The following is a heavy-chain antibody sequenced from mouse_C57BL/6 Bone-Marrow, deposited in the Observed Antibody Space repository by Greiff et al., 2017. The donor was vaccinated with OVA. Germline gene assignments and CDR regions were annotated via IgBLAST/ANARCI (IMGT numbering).Heavy chain of an antibody. CDR2: INPYNGGT. D-gene: IGHD1-1*01. CDR3: ARETLYYCSSYWYFDV. V-gene: IGHV1-19*01. CDR1: GYTFTDYY. Sequence: EVQLQQSGPVLVKPGASVKMSCKASGYTFTDYYLNWVKQSHGKSLEWIGVINPYNGGTSYNQKFKGKATLTVDKSSSTAYMELNSLTSEDSAVYYCARETLYYCSSYWYFDVWGTGTTVTVSS. J-gene: IGHJ1*03.